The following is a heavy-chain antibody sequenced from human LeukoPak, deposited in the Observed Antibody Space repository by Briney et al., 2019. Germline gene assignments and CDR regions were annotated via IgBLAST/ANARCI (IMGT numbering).Heavy chain of an antibody. CDR3: AKDRSRYYDSSGSMPDY. V-gene: IGHV3-23*01. Sequence: GGSLRLCCAASGFTFSSYAMSWVRQAPGKELEWVSAISGSGGSTYYADSVKGRFTISRDNSKNTLYLQMNSLRAEDTAVYYCAKDRSRYYDSSGSMPDYWGQGTLVTVSS. D-gene: IGHD3-22*01. CDR1: GFTFSSYA. J-gene: IGHJ4*02. CDR2: ISGSGGST.